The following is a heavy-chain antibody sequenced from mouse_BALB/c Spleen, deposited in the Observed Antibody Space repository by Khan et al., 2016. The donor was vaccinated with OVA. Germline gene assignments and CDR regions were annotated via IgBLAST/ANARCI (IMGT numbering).Heavy chain of an antibody. J-gene: IGHJ1*01. D-gene: IGHD1-1*01. V-gene: IGHV3-2*02. CDR3: ARRYYYGHWYFDN. CDR2: ISYSGST. Sequence: EVQLQESGPGLVKPSQSLSLTCTVTGYSITSDYAWNWIRQFPGNKLEWMGYISYSGSTNYNPSLKSRISITRDTSKNQFFVQLNSVTTEDTATYYCARRYYYGHWYFDNWGAGTTVTVSS. CDR1: GYSITSDYA.